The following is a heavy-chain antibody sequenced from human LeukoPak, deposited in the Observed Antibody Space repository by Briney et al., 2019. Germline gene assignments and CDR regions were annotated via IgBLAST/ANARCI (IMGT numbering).Heavy chain of an antibody. CDR1: GFTFSSYA. D-gene: IGHD6-19*01. CDR3: AKALSRAVDYFDY. CDR2: ISGSGGST. J-gene: IGHJ4*02. Sequence: GGSLRLSCAASGFTFSSYAMSWVRQAPGKGLEWVSAISGSGGSTYYADSVKGRFTISRDYSKNTLYLQMNSLRAEDTAVYYCAKALSRAVDYFDYWGQGTLVTVSS. V-gene: IGHV3-23*01.